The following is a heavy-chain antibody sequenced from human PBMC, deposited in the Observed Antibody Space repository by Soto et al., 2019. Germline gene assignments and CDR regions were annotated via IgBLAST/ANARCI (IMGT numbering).Heavy chain of an antibody. D-gene: IGHD1-1*01. CDR2: ISAHDGNT. J-gene: IGHJ4*02. CDR1: GYTFTTYG. Sequence: QVHLVQSVAEVKKPGASVKVSCKGSGYTFTTYGITWVRQAPGQGLEWMGWISAHDGNTNYAQKLQGRVTVTRDTSTSTAYMELRSLRSDDTAVYYCARGRYGDYWGQGARVTVSS. CDR3: ARGRYGDY. V-gene: IGHV1-18*01.